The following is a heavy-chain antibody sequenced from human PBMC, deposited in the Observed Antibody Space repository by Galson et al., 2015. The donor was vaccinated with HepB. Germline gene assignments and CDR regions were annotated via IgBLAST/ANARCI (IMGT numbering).Heavy chain of an antibody. V-gene: IGHV3-23*01. D-gene: IGHD2-15*01. Sequence: SLRLSCAASGFSFTRYATTWVRQAPGKGLEWVSSITSSGGNSYYTHSVKGRFTVSRDNSKNTMLLQLNSLRAEDTAMYFCAKDGIMVANNPYHFHYWGQGTLVTVSS. CDR3: AKDGIMVANNPYHFHY. CDR2: ITSSGGNS. J-gene: IGHJ4*02. CDR1: GFSFTRYA.